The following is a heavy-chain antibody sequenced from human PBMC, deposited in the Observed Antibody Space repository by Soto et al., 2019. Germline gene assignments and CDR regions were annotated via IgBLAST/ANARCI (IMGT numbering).Heavy chain of an antibody. CDR2: ISTGGRYI. J-gene: IGHJ5*02. V-gene: IGHV3-21*01. D-gene: IGHD2-15*01. CDR3: VTNVVVVSAADS. Sequence: ESGGGLVKPGGSLRLSCTVSGFTFSRLAMNWVRQAPGKGLEWVASISTGGRYIYYADSVKGRFTVSRDNAKESLYLQMDSLTGEDTAIYYCVTNVVVVSAADSWGQGTLVTVSS. CDR1: GFTFSRLA.